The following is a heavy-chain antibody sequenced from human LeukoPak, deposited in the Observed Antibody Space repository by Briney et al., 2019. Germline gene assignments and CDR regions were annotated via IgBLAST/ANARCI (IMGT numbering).Heavy chain of an antibody. J-gene: IGHJ3*02. Sequence: ASVKVSCKASGYTFTSYGISWVRQAPGQGLEWMGWISAYNGNTNYAQKLQGRVTMTTDTSTSTAYMELRSLGSDDTAVYYCARAYCSSTSCYYDAFDIWGQGTMVTVSS. V-gene: IGHV1-18*01. CDR2: ISAYNGNT. CDR3: ARAYCSSTSCYYDAFDI. CDR1: GYTFTSYG. D-gene: IGHD2-2*01.